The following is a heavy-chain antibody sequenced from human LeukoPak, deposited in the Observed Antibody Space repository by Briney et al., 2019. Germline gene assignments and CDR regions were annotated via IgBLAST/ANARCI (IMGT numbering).Heavy chain of an antibody. CDR1: GGSISSGDYY. CDR2: IYYSGST. D-gene: IGHD2-2*01. CDR3: ARLSDSSTSLDY. Sequence: SQTLSLTCTVSGGSISSGDYYCSWIRQPPGKGLEWIGYIYYSGSTYYNPSLKSRVTISVDTSKNQFSLKLSSVTAADTAVYYCARLSDSSTSLDYWGQGTLVTVSS. V-gene: IGHV4-30-4*01. J-gene: IGHJ4*02.